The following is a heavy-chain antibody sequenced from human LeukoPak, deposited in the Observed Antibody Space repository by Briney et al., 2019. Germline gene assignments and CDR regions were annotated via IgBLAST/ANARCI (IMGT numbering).Heavy chain of an antibody. V-gene: IGHV3-23*01. J-gene: IGHJ6*03. CDR3: ATTNYYYYYMDV. Sequence: GRSLRLSCAASGFTFSSYAMSWVRQAPGKGLEWVSAISGSGGSTYYADSVKGRFTISRDNSKNTLYLQMNSLRADDTAVYYCATTNYYYYYMDVWGKGTTVTVSS. CDR1: GFTFSSYA. CDR2: ISGSGGST.